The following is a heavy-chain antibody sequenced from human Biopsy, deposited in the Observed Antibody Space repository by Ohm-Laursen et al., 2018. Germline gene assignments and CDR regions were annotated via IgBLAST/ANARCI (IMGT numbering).Heavy chain of an antibody. CDR1: GFTFSSYG. CDR2: IWYDGSSK. Sequence: SLRLSCAASGFTFSSYGMHWVRQAPGKGLERVAAIWYDGSSKNYADSVKGRFTISRDNSKNTLYLQMNSLRGEDTAVYYCAKCMTGGSNYYFHHCGQGTLVTVSS. CDR3: AKCMTGGSNYYFHH. V-gene: IGHV3-33*06. J-gene: IGHJ4*02. D-gene: IGHD2-8*01.